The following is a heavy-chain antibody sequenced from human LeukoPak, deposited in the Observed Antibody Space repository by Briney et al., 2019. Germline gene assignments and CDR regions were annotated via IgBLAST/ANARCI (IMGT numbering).Heavy chain of an antibody. Sequence: PSETLSLTCAVSGGSFSGYYWSWIRQPPGKGLEWIGEINHSGSTNYNPSLKSRVTISVDTSKNQFSLKLSSVTAADTAVYYCAREGIAAYWGQGTLVTVSS. CDR2: INHSGST. D-gene: IGHD6-13*01. J-gene: IGHJ4*02. CDR3: AREGIAAY. CDR1: GGSFSGYY. V-gene: IGHV4-34*01.